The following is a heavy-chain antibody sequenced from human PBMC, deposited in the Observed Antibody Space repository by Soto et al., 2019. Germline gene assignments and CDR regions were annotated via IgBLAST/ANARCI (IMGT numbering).Heavy chain of an antibody. CDR1: GFVFSSYV. V-gene: IGHV3-33*01. D-gene: IGHD6-13*01. J-gene: IGHJ4*02. Sequence: HPXESLSLSCAASGFVFSSYVMHWVRQAPGKGLEWVAVIWFDGSNEYYADSVEGRFTISRDNSKNTLYLQMNSLRVEDTAVYYCARDLYSRPVFLDYWGQGTLVTVSS. CDR2: IWFDGSNE. CDR3: ARDLYSRPVFLDY.